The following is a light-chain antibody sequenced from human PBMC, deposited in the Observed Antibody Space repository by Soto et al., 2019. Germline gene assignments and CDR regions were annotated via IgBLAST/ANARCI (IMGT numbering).Light chain of an antibody. CDR1: QSVGNF. Sequence: ETVLTQSPGTLSLSPGERATLSCRASQSVGNFLAWYQQKPGQAPRLLIYDATQRVTGIPARFSGSGSGTDFTLTISSLEPADFAVYYCQQRSNWPFIFTFGPGTKVDFK. V-gene: IGKV3-11*01. J-gene: IGKJ3*01. CDR3: QQRSNWPFIFT. CDR2: DAT.